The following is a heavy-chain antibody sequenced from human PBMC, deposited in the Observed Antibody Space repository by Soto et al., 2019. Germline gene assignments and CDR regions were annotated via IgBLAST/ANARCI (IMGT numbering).Heavy chain of an antibody. D-gene: IGHD6-6*01. J-gene: IGHJ4*02. CDR3: ARDSQYSTDWQRFDS. CDR1: GYTFTNYA. V-gene: IGHV1-18*01. Sequence: QVPLVQSGVEVKKPGASVKVSRKASGYTFTNYAISWVRQAPGRGLEWMGWVNTYNGNPNYAQIFQGRVTMTTDTSTGTAYMELRSLKSDDSAVYYCARDSQYSTDWQRFDSWGQGTLVTVSS. CDR2: VNTYNGNP.